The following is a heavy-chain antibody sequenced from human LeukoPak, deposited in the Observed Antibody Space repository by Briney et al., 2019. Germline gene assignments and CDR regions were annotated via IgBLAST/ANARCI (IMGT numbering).Heavy chain of an antibody. CDR1: GFTFSSFD. V-gene: IGHV3-66*02. CDR3: AREGAAGTFDY. CDR2: IYSGGST. Sequence: PGGSLRLSCAASGFTFSSFDMHWVRQAPGKGLEWVSVIYSGGSTYYADSVKGRFTISRDNSKNTLYLQMNSLRAEDTAVYYCAREGAAGTFDYWGQGTLVTVSS. D-gene: IGHD6-13*01. J-gene: IGHJ4*02.